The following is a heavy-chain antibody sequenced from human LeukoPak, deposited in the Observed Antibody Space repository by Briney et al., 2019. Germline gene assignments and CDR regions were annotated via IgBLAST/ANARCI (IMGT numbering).Heavy chain of an antibody. CDR1: GYSFTRYY. Sequence: GESLKISGKGSGYSFTRYYISWVRKMPGKGLEWMGIIYPGDSDTRYSPSFQGQVTISADKSIGTAYLQWSSLKASDTAMYYCARYRYCSGGNCYGPDYWGQGTLVTVSS. CDR2: IYPGDSDT. J-gene: IGHJ4*02. V-gene: IGHV5-51*01. CDR3: ARYRYCSGGNCYGPDY. D-gene: IGHD2-15*01.